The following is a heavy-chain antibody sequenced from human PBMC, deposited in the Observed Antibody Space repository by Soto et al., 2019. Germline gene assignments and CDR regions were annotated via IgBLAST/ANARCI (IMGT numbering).Heavy chain of an antibody. Sequence: GGSLRLSCAASGFDASVNFMTWVRQAPGKGLEWVSSINNAGTTFYADSVKGRFTISRDDSKNTLFLQMNSLRVEDTAMYYCVRENYYYVMDVWGQGTTVTVSS. CDR1: GFDASVNF. CDR2: INNAGTT. J-gene: IGHJ6*02. V-gene: IGHV3-66*01. CDR3: VRENYYYVMDV.